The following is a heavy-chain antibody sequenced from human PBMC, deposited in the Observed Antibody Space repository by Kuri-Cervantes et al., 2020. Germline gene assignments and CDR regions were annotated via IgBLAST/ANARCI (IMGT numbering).Heavy chain of an antibody. CDR1: AFTFSSYG. J-gene: IGHJ6*02. V-gene: IGHV3-33*01. CDR2: IGFDGHNE. CDR3: ARERARFEIYTMDV. D-gene: IGHD3-10*01. Sequence: GESLKISCAASAFTFSSYGMHWVRQAPGKGLEWVAVIGFDGHNEDYADSVEGRFTISRDNSKSTLYLQMNSLRAEDTAVYYCARERARFEIYTMDVWGQGTTVTVSS.